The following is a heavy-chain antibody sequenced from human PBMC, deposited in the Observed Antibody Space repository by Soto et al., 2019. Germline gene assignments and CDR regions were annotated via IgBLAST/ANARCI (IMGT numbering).Heavy chain of an antibody. Sequence: PGGSLRLSCAASGFTFSSYAMSWVRQAPGKGLEWVSAISGSGGSTYYADSVKGRFTISRDNSKNTLYLQMNGLRAEDTAVYYCAKDPPSYDYGVKPAFDYWGQGTLVTVSS. J-gene: IGHJ4*02. D-gene: IGHD4-17*01. CDR2: ISGSGGST. CDR3: AKDPPSYDYGVKPAFDY. CDR1: GFTFSSYA. V-gene: IGHV3-23*01.